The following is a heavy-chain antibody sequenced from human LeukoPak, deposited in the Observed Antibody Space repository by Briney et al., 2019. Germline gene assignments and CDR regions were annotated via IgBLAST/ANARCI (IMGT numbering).Heavy chain of an antibody. CDR1: GGSISSHY. CDR2: MSYSGTS. D-gene: IGHD2-2*01. Sequence: SETLSLTCTVSGGSISSHYWSWIRQPPGKGLEWIGSMSYSGTSSHDPALEGRVTMSLDMPKKQFSLKLSSVTAADTALYYCARASSTSEGFDPWGQGTLVTVSS. CDR3: ARASSTSEGFDP. V-gene: IGHV4-59*11. J-gene: IGHJ5*02.